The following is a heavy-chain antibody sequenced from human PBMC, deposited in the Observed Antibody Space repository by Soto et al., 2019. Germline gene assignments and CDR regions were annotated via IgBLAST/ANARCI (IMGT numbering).Heavy chain of an antibody. CDR3: ASLGPLRATPLDY. D-gene: IGHD1-26*01. J-gene: IGHJ4*01. V-gene: IGHV4-4*02. Sequence: SETLSLTCAVSGGSIRSSNWWTWVRQPPGKGLEWIGEIYHTENTHYNPSLKSRVTISLDKSKSQFFLHLKSVTAADTAVYYCASLGPLRATPLDYWGHGTLVTVSS. CDR1: GGSIRSSNW. CDR2: IYHTENT.